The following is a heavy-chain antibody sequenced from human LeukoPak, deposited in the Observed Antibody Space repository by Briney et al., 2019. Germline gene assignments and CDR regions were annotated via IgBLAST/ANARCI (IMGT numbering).Heavy chain of an antibody. CDR2: IYYSGST. J-gene: IGHJ5*02. V-gene: IGHV4-59*08. D-gene: IGHD6-19*01. Sequence: SETLSLTCTVSGGSISSYYWSWIRQPPGRGLEWIGYIYYSGSTNYNPSLKSRVTISVDTSKNQFSLKLSSVTAADTAVYYCAAHSSGWYGSWFDPWGQGTLVTVSS. CDR3: AAHSSGWYGSWFDP. CDR1: GGSISSYY.